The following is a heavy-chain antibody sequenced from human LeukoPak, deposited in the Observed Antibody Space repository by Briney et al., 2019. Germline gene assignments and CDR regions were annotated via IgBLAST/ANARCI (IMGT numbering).Heavy chain of an antibody. CDR1: GYSFTSYW. V-gene: IGHV5-51*01. D-gene: IGHD4-17*01. Sequence: GESLKISCQGSGYSFTSYWIGWVRQMPGKGLEWMGIIFPGDSDTRYSPSFHGQVTISADRSISTAYLQWSSLKASDTAMYYCARHSSHDYGDYPDYWGQGTLVTVSS. CDR3: ARHSSHDYGDYPDY. J-gene: IGHJ4*02. CDR2: IFPGDSDT.